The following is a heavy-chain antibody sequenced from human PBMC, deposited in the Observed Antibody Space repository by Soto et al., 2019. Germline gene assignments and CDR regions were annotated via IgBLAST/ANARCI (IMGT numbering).Heavy chain of an antibody. CDR2: INPNSGGT. CDR3: ARDYYYDSSGYYNWFDP. V-gene: IGHV1-2*04. J-gene: IGHJ5*02. D-gene: IGHD3-22*01. CDR1: GYTFTGYY. Sequence: GASVKVSCKASGYTFTGYYIHWVRQAPGQGLEWMGWINPNSGGTNYAQKFQGWVTMTRDTSISTAYMELSRLRSDDTAVYYCARDYYYDSSGYYNWFDPWGPGTMVTL.